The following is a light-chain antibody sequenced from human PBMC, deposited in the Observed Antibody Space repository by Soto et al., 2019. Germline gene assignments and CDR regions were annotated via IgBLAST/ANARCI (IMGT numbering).Light chain of an antibody. CDR3: QQRSNWPLFT. CDR2: DAS. J-gene: IGKJ3*01. CDR1: QSISSH. V-gene: IGKV3-11*01. Sequence: EIVLTQSPATLSLSPGERATLSCRASQSISSHLAWYQHRPGQAPRLLLYDASNRATGIPARFSGSGSGSDFTLTISSLEPEDFAVYYYQQRSNWPLFTFGPGTKVDI.